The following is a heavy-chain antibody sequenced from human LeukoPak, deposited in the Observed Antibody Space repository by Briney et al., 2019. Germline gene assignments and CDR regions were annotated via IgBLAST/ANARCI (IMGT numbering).Heavy chain of an antibody. D-gene: IGHD3-22*01. V-gene: IGHV4-34*01. J-gene: IGHJ5*02. CDR3: ARRRGITMIVVVIGWFDP. CDR2: INHSGST. Sequence: PSETLSLTCAVYGGSFSGYYWSWICQPPGKGLEWIGEINHSGSTNYNPSLKSRVTISVDTSKNQFSLKLSSVTAADTAVYYCARRRGITMIVVVIGWFDPWGQGTLVTVSS. CDR1: GGSFSGYY.